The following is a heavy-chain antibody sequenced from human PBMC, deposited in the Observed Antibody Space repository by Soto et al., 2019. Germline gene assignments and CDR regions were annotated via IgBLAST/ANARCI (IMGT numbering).Heavy chain of an antibody. Sequence: SGPTLVNPTQTLTLTCTFSGFSLSTSGMRVSWIRQPPGKALEWLARIDWDDDKFYSTSLKTRLTISKDTSKNQVLLTMTNMDPVDTATYYYARIGEENGMDVWGQGTTVTVSS. J-gene: IGHJ6*02. CDR2: IDWDDDK. CDR1: GFSLSTSGMR. V-gene: IGHV2-70*04. D-gene: IGHD3-10*01. CDR3: ARIGEENGMDV.